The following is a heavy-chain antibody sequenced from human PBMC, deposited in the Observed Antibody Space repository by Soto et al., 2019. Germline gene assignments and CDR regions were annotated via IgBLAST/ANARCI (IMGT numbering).Heavy chain of an antibody. D-gene: IGHD3-9*01. Sequence: ASVKVSCKVSGYTLTELSMHWVRQAPGKGLEWMGGFDPEDGETIYAQKFQGRVTMTEDTSTDTAYMELSSLRSEDTAVYYCATLGNFDWLFDYWGQGTLVTVSS. CDR3: ATLGNFDWLFDY. CDR2: FDPEDGET. V-gene: IGHV1-24*01. J-gene: IGHJ4*02. CDR1: GYTLTELS.